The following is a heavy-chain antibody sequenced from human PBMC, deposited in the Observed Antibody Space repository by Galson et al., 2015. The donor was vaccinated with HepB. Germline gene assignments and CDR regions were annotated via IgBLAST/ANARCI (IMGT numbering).Heavy chain of an antibody. CDR2: IIPIFGTP. D-gene: IGHD1-14*01. V-gene: IGHV1-69*13. CDR1: GGTFSNHV. J-gene: IGHJ6*02. Sequence: SVKVSCKASGGTFSNHVINWVRQAPGQGLEWLGGIIPIFGTPDYAQKFQGRVTITADESMRTAHMQFSSLRSQDTAVYYCATAPRRAAPGVYGMDVWGQETTVIVSS. CDR3: ATAPRRAAPGVYGMDV.